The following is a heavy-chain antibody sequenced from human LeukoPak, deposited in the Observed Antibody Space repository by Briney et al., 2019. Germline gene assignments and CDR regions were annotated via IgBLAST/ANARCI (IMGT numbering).Heavy chain of an antibody. Sequence: QPGGSLRLSCAASGSTFNNYAMQWVRQAPGKGLEWVSSICGGGEPKFYADSAKGRFTISRDNSQNTLYLQMNSLRAKDTAVYYCARGYAGYVGYFFFDYWGQGTLVTVSS. J-gene: IGHJ4*02. V-gene: IGHV3-23*01. CDR3: ARGYAGYVGYFFFDY. CDR2: ICGGGEPK. D-gene: IGHD2-15*01. CDR1: GSTFNNYA.